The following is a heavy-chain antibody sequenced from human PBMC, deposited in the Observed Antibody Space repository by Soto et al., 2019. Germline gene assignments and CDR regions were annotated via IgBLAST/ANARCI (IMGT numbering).Heavy chain of an antibody. J-gene: IGHJ6*02. Sequence: QVQLQESGLGLVKPSQTLSLTCTVSGGSISSGGYYWSWIRQHPGKGLEWIGYIYYSGSTYYNPSLKSRVTISVDTSKNQFSLKLSSVTAADTAVYYCARDRYWLTFYGMDVWGQGTTVTVSS. V-gene: IGHV4-31*03. CDR2: IYYSGST. CDR1: GGSISSGGYY. CDR3: ARDRYWLTFYGMDV. D-gene: IGHD3-9*01.